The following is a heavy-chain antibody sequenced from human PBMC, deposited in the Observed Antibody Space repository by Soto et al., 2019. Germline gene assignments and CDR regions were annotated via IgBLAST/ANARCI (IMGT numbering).Heavy chain of an antibody. Sequence: GESLKISCKASGYTFTNYWIGWVRQLPGKGLEWMGIVYPGDSDTKYSPSFQGHVTISADKSITTAYLQWSSLKASDTAMYYCAFRRSFRAPDYWGQGTLVTVSS. CDR2: VYPGDSDT. CDR1: GYTFTNYW. D-gene: IGHD2-15*01. CDR3: AFRRSFRAPDY. V-gene: IGHV5-51*01. J-gene: IGHJ4*02.